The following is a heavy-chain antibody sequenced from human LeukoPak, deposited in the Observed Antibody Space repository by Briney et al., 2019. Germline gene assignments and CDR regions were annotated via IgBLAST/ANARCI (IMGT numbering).Heavy chain of an antibody. V-gene: IGHV4-61*08. CDR1: GDSISSGGYS. CDR2: IYSSGRS. Sequence: PSETLSLTCAVSGDSISSGGYSWSWVRQPPGKGLEWIGYIYSSGRSYYNPSLKSRVTISVDTSKNQFSLKLSSVTAADTAVYYCARSNWNYGNFDYWGQGTLVTVSS. D-gene: IGHD1-7*01. J-gene: IGHJ4*02. CDR3: ARSNWNYGNFDY.